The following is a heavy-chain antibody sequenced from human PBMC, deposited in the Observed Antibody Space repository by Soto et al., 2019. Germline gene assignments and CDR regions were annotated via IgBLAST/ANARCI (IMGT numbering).Heavy chain of an antibody. CDR2: ISSSGSST. D-gene: IGHD6-6*01. CDR3: ATAAAARPAACY. J-gene: IGHJ4*02. CDR1: GFTFGDYY. V-gene: IGHV3-11*01. Sequence: QVQLVESGGGLVKPGGSLRLSCAASGFTFGDYYMSWIRQAPGKGLEWVSYISSSGSSTYYVDSVRGRFTISRDNAKNSLYLQMGSLGAEDAAVYYCATAAAARPAACYWGQGTLVTVSS.